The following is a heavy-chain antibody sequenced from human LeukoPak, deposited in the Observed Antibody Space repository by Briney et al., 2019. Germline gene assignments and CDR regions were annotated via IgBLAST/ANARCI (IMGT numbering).Heavy chain of an antibody. CDR2: IKRDGSEK. V-gene: IGHV3-7*01. CDR3: ARGTRSSYYYYYGMDV. Sequence: PGGSLRLSCAASGFTFSSYWMSWVRQAPGKGLEWVANIKRDGSEKYYVDSVKGRFTISRDNAKNSLYLQMNSLRAEDTAVYYCARGTRSSYYYYYGMDVWGQGTTVTVSS. CDR1: GFTFSSYW. J-gene: IGHJ6*02. D-gene: IGHD1-1*01.